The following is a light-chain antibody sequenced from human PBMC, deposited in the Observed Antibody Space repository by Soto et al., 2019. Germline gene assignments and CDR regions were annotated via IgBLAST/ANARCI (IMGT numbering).Light chain of an antibody. CDR1: QGIRND. CDR3: QHYNSYSEA. Sequence: KMTPSPSSLSASVGYRVTITCRASQGIRNDLGWYQQKPGKAPKLLIYKASTLKSGVPSRFSGSGSGTEFTLTISSLQPDDFATYYCQHYNSYSEAFGQGTKVDIK. J-gene: IGKJ1*01. CDR2: KAS. V-gene: IGKV1-5*03.